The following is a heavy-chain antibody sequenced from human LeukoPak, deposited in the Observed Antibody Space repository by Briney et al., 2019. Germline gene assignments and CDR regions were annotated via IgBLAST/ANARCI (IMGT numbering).Heavy chain of an antibody. D-gene: IGHD5-18*01. CDR1: GYTFTSYY. J-gene: IGHJ4*02. CDR2: INPSGGST. V-gene: IGHV1-46*01. CDR3: ARVDTAMVSIDY. Sequence: ASVKVSCKASGYTFTSYYMHWVRQPPGQGLERMGIINPSGGSTSYAQKFQGRVTMTRDTSTSTVYMELSSLRSEDTAVYYCARVDTAMVSIDYWGQGTLVTVSS.